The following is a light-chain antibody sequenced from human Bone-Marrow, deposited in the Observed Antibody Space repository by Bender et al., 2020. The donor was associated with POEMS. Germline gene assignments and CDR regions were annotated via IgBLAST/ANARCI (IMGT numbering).Light chain of an antibody. Sequence: QSALTQPASVSGSPGQSITISCTGIDSDVGEYNYVSWYQVYPGKAPRLVIYDVNKRPSGVPDRFSASRSGNTASLTVSGLQAADEGDYYCASYTSSDTLVFGTGTKVTVL. CDR1: DSDVGEYNY. CDR2: DVN. CDR3: ASYTSSDTLV. J-gene: IGLJ1*01. V-gene: IGLV2-14*03.